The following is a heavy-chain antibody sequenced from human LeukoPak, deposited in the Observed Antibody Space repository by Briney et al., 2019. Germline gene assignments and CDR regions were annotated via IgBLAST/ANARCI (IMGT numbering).Heavy chain of an antibody. CDR1: GFTFTRYW. CDR3: ARDGDYIMPPFDY. CDR2: IKQDGSET. V-gene: IGHV3-7*01. D-gene: IGHD4-17*01. Sequence: PGGSLRLSCVASGFTFTRYWMSWVRQAPGKGLEWLANIKQDGSETHYVDSVKGRFTISRDNARNSVYLQMNSLSDDDTAVYFCARDGDYIMPPFDYWGQGILVTVSS. J-gene: IGHJ4*02.